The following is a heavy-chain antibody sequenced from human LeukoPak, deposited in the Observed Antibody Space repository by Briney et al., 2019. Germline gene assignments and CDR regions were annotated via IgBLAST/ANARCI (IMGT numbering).Heavy chain of an antibody. J-gene: IGHJ4*02. CDR2: IIPIFGTA. Sequence: SVKVSCKASGYTFTSYGISWVRQAPGQGLEWMGGIIPIFGTANYAQKFQGRVTITADESTSTAYMELSSLRSEDTAVYYCAREGYSPIDYWGQGTLVTVSS. CDR1: GYTFTSYG. V-gene: IGHV1-69*13. D-gene: IGHD3-22*01. CDR3: AREGYSPIDY.